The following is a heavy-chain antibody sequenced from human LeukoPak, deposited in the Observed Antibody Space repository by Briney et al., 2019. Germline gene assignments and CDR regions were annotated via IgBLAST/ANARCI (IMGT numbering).Heavy chain of an antibody. Sequence: ASVKVSCKVSGYTLTELSMHWVRQAPGKGLEWMGGFDPEDGETIYAQQFQGRVTMTEDTSTDTAYMELSSLRSEDTAVYYCATVKTAYNWNSGAFDIWGQGTMVTVSS. V-gene: IGHV1-24*01. D-gene: IGHD1-1*01. CDR3: ATVKTAYNWNSGAFDI. CDR1: GYTLTELS. CDR2: FDPEDGET. J-gene: IGHJ3*02.